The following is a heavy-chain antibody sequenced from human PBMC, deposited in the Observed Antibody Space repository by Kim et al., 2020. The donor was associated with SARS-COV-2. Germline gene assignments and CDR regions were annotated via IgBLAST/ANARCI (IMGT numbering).Heavy chain of an antibody. Sequence: SSPTPRRRVTITVHTSKQQFSLKLGSVTAADTAVYYCARGDILTGYLLDYWGQGTLVTVSS. D-gene: IGHD3-9*01. CDR3: ARGDILTGYLLDY. V-gene: IGHV4-59*09. J-gene: IGHJ4*02.